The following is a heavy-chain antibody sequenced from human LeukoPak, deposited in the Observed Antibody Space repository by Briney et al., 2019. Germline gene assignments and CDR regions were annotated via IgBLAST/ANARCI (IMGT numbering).Heavy chain of an antibody. CDR3: AKLGEIGSWFDP. V-gene: IGHV4-4*02. CDR1: GGSISSGDW. D-gene: IGHD3-10*01. CDR2: IYHSGST. J-gene: IGHJ5*02. Sequence: PSETLSLTCGVSGGSISSGDWWSWVRQPAGKGLEWIGEIYHSGSTNYNPSLKSRITISIDKSKNQFSLKLNSVTAADTAVYYCAKLGEIGSWFDPWGQGTLVTVSS.